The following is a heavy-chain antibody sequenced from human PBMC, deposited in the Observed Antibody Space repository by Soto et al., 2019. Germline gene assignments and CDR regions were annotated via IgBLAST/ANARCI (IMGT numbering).Heavy chain of an antibody. CDR1: GFTISSYF. D-gene: IGHD4-17*01. CDR3: VRGTLYGDYVLYFDY. CDR2: ISSNGGAT. J-gene: IGHJ4*02. V-gene: IGHV3-64D*06. Sequence: GVSMRLSCSVSGFTISSYFMHWVRKAPGKGLEYVSGISSNGGATYYADSVKGRFTISRDNSKNTLYLQMSSVRVEDTAVYYCVRGTLYGDYVLYFDYWGQGTPVTVSS.